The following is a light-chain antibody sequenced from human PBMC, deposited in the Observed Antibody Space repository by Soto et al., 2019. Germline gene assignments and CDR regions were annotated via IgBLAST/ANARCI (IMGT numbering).Light chain of an antibody. V-gene: IGKV1-9*01. Sequence: DIQMTQSPSSLSASVGDRVTITCRASQGISSYLGWYQQKPGKAPNLLIYKASTLKSGVPSRFSGSGSGTEFSITISSLQYEKCATYYWKHSNSYSETFAVGTQLEIK. CDR3: KHSNSYSET. J-gene: IGKJ4*01. CDR1: QGISSY. CDR2: KAS.